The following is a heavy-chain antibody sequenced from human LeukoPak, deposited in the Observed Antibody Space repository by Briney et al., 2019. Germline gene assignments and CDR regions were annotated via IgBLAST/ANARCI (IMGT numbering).Heavy chain of an antibody. J-gene: IGHJ6*02. D-gene: IGHD3-10*01. CDR2: IYYSGST. CDR3: ARDTMVRGVSVYGYYGMDV. Sequence: SETLSLTCTVSGGSISSYYWSWIRQPPGKGLEWIGYIYYSGSTNYNPSLKSRVTISVDTSKNQFSLKLSSVTAADTAVYYCARDTMVRGVSVYGYYGMDVWGQGTTVTVSS. CDR1: GGSISSYY. V-gene: IGHV4-59*01.